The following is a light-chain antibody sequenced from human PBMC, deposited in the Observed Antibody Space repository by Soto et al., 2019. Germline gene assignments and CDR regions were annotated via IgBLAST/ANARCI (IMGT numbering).Light chain of an antibody. Sequence: QSALTQPASVSGSPGQSITISCTGTSSDVGGYNSVSWYQQHPGKAPKLMIYDVSDRPSGVSNRFSGSKSGNTASLTISGLQAEDEADYHCSSYSGTSTLVFGTGTKLTVL. CDR1: SSDVGGYNS. CDR2: DVS. J-gene: IGLJ1*01. CDR3: SSYSGTSTLV. V-gene: IGLV2-14*01.